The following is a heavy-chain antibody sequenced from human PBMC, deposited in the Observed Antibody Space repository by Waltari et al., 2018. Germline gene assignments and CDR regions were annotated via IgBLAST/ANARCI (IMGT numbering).Heavy chain of an antibody. J-gene: IGHJ4*02. D-gene: IGHD5-18*01. V-gene: IGHV3-21*01. Sequence: EVQLVASGGDLVKPGGYLRRSCAASGLPFSSYSMNWVRQVPGKGLECVSFISSGGSNIYYADSVKGRFTISRDNAKNSLYLQMNSLRVDDTAVYYCARIDGYNPDYWGQGTLVTVSS. CDR2: ISSGGSNI. CDR1: GLPFSSYS. CDR3: ARIDGYNPDY.